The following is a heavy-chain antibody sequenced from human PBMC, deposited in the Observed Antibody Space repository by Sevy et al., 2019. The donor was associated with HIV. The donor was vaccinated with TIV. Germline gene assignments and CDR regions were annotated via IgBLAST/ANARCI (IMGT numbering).Heavy chain of an antibody. CDR2: IKQDGSVK. D-gene: IGHD6-13*01. CDR3: VRAIAADGSF. J-gene: IGHJ4*02. Sequence: AGSLRLSCVASGFTLNSYWMSWVHQAPGKELEWVANIKQDGSVKYYVDSVKGRFTISRDNARNLLYLQMNSLRVEDTALYYCVRAIAADGSFWGQGTLVTVSS. CDR1: GFTLNSYW. V-gene: IGHV3-7*01.